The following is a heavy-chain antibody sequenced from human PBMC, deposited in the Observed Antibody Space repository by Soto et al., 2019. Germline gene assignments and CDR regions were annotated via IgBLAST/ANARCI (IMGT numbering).Heavy chain of an antibody. CDR2: IPSYGSTT. V-gene: IGHV3-30*04. CDR3: GGGGGSLNPGFDL. Sequence: GGSLRLSCAASGFTFSSYPLHWVRQAPGKGLEWVAVIPSYGSTTYYADSVKGRFTVSRDNSRNTLYLQMNSLRTDDTAVYYGGGGGGSLNPGFDLWGQGTLVTVSS. CDR1: GFTFSSYP. D-gene: IGHD3-16*01. J-gene: IGHJ4*02.